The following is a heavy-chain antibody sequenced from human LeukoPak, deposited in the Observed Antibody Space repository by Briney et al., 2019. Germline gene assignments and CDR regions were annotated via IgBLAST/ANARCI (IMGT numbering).Heavy chain of an antibody. D-gene: IGHD2-2*01. Sequence: ASVKVSCEASGYTFTSYYMHWVRQAPGQGLEWMGIINPSGGSTSYAQKFQGRVTMTRDTSTSTVYMELSSLRSEDTAVYYCARASPDIVVVPAAMDWWFDPWGQGTLVTVSS. V-gene: IGHV1-46*01. CDR3: ARASPDIVVVPAAMDWWFDP. CDR2: INPSGGST. J-gene: IGHJ5*02. CDR1: GYTFTSYY.